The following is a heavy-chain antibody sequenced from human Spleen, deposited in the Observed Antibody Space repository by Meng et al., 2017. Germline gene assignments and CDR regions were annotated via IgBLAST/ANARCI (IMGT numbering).Heavy chain of an antibody. D-gene: IGHD1-26*01. J-gene: IGHJ5*02. Sequence: QVQLVQSGSALKKPGASVKVSCKASGYTFTDYYMHWVRQAPGQGLEWMGRINPNSGGTNYAQKFQGRVSMTRDTSITTAYMELSRLTSDDTALYYCARGGGSGSYYASWFDPWGQGTLVTVSS. CDR1: GYTFTDYY. CDR3: ARGGGSGSYYASWFDP. CDR2: INPNSGGT. V-gene: IGHV1-2*06.